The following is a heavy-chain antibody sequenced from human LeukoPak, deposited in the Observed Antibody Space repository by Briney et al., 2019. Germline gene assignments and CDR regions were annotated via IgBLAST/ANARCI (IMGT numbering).Heavy chain of an antibody. CDR1: GYTFTSYD. CDR2: MNPNSGNT. J-gene: IGHJ4*02. CDR3: ARYGGSYYYFDY. Sequence: ASVKVSCKASGYTFTSYDINWVRQATGQGLEWMGWMNPNSGNTGYAQKFQGRVTITRNTSISTAYMELSSLRSEDTAVYYCARYGGSYYYFDYWGQGTLVTVSS. D-gene: IGHD1-26*01. V-gene: IGHV1-8*03.